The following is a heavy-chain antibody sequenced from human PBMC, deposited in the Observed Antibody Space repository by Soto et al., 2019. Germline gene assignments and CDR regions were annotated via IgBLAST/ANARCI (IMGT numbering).Heavy chain of an antibody. J-gene: IGHJ5*02. CDR1: GGSISSGDYY. Sequence: SETLSLTCTVSGGSISSGDYYWSWIRQPPGKGLEWIGYIYCSGSTYYNPSLKSRVTISVDTSKNQFSLTLSSVTAADTAVYYCARDYYDSSGYYPNWFDPWGQGTLVTVSS. D-gene: IGHD3-22*01. CDR3: ARDYYDSSGYYPNWFDP. CDR2: IYCSGST. V-gene: IGHV4-30-4*01.